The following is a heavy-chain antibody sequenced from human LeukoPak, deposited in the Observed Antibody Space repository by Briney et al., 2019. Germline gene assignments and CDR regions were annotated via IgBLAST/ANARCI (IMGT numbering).Heavy chain of an antibody. CDR1: GGSISSYY. CDR2: IYYSGST. Sequence: PSETLSLTCTVSGGSISSYYWSWIRQPPGKGLEWIGYIYYSGSTNYNPSLKSRVTISVDTSKNQFSLKLSSVTAADTAVYYCARGFAVTTSRVFDSWGQGTLVTVSS. CDR3: ARGFAVTTSRVFDS. J-gene: IGHJ4*02. V-gene: IGHV4-59*01. D-gene: IGHD4-17*01.